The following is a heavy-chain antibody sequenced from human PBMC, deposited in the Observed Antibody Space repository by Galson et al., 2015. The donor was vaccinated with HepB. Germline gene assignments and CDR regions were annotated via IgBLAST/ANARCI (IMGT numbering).Heavy chain of an antibody. J-gene: IGHJ4*02. Sequence: SLRLSCAASGFSVSRDYMSWVRQAPGKGLEWVSIIYSGSSTHYADSVKGRFTISRDNSENTLSLQMNRLRAEDTAVYFCTRTKYFGSGILDWGQGTLVTVSS. CDR2: IYSGSST. CDR3: TRTKYFGSGILD. V-gene: IGHV3-53*01. D-gene: IGHD3-10*01. CDR1: GFSVSRDY.